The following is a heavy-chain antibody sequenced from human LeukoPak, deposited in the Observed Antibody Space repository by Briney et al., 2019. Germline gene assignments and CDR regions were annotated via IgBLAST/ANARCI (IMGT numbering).Heavy chain of an antibody. CDR3: ARGYSAMAEGRFDY. J-gene: IGHJ4*02. D-gene: IGHD5-18*01. CDR1: GGSISSYY. Sequence: PSETLSLTCTVSGGSISSYYWSWIRQPAGKGLEWIGRIYTSGSTNYNPSLKSRVAMSVDTSKKQCSLELRSVTAADAGVYYLARGYSAMAEGRFDYWAQGTLVSVFS. CDR2: IYTSGST. V-gene: IGHV4-4*07.